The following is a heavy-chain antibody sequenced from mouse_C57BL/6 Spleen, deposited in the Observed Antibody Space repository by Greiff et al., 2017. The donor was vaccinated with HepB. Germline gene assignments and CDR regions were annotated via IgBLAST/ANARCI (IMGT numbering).Heavy chain of an antibody. V-gene: IGHV1-77*01. CDR3: ARCSIYYDSYYYAMDY. CDR2: IGPGSGST. Sequence: QVQLQQSGAELVKPGASVKISCKASGYTFTDYYINWVKQRPGQGLEWIGKIGPGSGSTYYNEKFKGKATLTADKSSSTAYMQLSSLTSEDSAVYFCARCSIYYDSYYYAMDYWGQGTSVTVSS. CDR1: GYTFTDYY. D-gene: IGHD2-4*01. J-gene: IGHJ4*01.